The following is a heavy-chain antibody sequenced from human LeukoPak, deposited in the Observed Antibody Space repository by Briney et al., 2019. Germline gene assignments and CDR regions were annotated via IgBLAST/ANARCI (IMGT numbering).Heavy chain of an antibody. V-gene: IGHV3-7*01. Sequence: PGGSLRLSCAASGFTFSSYWMSWVRQAPGKGLEWVASINRDGSEKYYADSVKGRFTISRDNAKNSLYLQMNSLRAEDTAVYYCARDRYAKNHVFDIWGRGTMVTVSS. D-gene: IGHD1-1*01. J-gene: IGHJ3*02. CDR2: INRDGSEK. CDR1: GFTFSSYW. CDR3: ARDRYAKNHVFDI.